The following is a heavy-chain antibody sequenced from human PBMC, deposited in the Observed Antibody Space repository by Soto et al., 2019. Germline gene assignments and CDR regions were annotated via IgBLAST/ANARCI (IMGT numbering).Heavy chain of an antibody. V-gene: IGHV4-4*07. CDR1: GGSISSYY. D-gene: IGHD2-2*01. Sequence: SETLSLTCTVSGGSISSYYWSWIRQPAGKGLEWIGRIYTSGSTNYNPSLKSRVTMSVDTSKNQFSLKLSSVTAADTAVYYCAREVLGYCSSTSCYGYYYYGMDVWGQGTTATVSS. J-gene: IGHJ6*02. CDR3: AREVLGYCSSTSCYGYYYYGMDV. CDR2: IYTSGST.